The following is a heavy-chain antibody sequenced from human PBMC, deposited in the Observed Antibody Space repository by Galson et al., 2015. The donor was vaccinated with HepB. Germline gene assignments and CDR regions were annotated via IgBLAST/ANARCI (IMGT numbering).Heavy chain of an antibody. Sequence: QSGAEVIKPGESLRISCKGSGYSFTSYWISWVRQMPGKGLEWMGRIDPSDSYTNYSPSFQGHVTISADKSISTAYLLWSSLKASNTAMYYCARHVETAMARNHYYGMDVCGQATPVTVSS. CDR1: GYSFTSYW. CDR3: ARHVETAMARNHYYGMDV. V-gene: IGHV5-10-1*01. D-gene: IGHD5-18*01. CDR2: IDPSDSYT. J-gene: IGHJ6*02.